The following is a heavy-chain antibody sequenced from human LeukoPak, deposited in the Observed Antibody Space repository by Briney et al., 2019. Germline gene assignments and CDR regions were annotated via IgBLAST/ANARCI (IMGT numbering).Heavy chain of an antibody. CDR1: GGTFSSYA. CDR3: ASPVTTGYY. Sequence: ASVKVSCKASGGTFSSYAISWVRQAPGQGLEWMGWINPNSGGTNYAQKFQGRVTMTRDTSISTAYMERSRLRSDDTAVYYCASPVTTGYYWGQGTLVTVSS. J-gene: IGHJ4*02. CDR2: INPNSGGT. V-gene: IGHV1-2*02. D-gene: IGHD4-11*01.